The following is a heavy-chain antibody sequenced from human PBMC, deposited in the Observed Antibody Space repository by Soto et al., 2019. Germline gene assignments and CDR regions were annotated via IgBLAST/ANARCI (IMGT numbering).Heavy chain of an antibody. V-gene: IGHV4-4*02. CDR3: ARSWHTSGRSGWYGSYYYYGMDV. CDR2: IYHSGST. Sequence: QVQLQESGPGLVKPSGTLSLTCAVSGGSISSSNWWSWVRQPPGKGLEWIGEIYHSGSTNYNPSLKSRVTISVDKSKNQFSLKLSSVTAADTAVYYCARSWHTSGRSGWYGSYYYYGMDVWGQGTTVTVSS. D-gene: IGHD6-19*01. J-gene: IGHJ6*02. CDR1: GGSISSSNW.